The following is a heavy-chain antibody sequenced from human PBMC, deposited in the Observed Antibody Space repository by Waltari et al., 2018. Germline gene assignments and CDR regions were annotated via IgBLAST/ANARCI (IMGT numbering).Heavy chain of an antibody. V-gene: IGHV1-2*02. J-gene: IGHJ4*02. D-gene: IGHD6-19*01. CDR1: GYTFTGYY. CDR3: ARDGAVAGTLYFDY. Sequence: QVQLVQSGAEVKKPGASVKVSCTASGYTFTGYYMHWVLQAPGQGLEWMGWINPNSGGTNYEQKFQGRVTMTRDTSISTAYMELSRLRSDDTAVYYCARDGAVAGTLYFDYWGQGTLVTVSS. CDR2: INPNSGGT.